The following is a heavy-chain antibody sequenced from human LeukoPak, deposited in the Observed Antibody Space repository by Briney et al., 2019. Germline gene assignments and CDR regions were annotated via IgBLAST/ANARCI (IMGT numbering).Heavy chain of an antibody. CDR3: ARDNAPYGSGSSYYYYGMDV. CDR1: GFTFSSYA. CDR2: ISYDGSNK. V-gene: IGHV3-30*04. D-gene: IGHD3-10*01. Sequence: PGRSLRLSCAASGFTFSSYAMHWVRQAPGKGLEGVAVISYDGSNKYYADSVKGRFTISRDNSKNTLYLQMNSLRAEDTAVYYCARDNAPYGSGSSYYYYGMDVWGQGTTVTVSS. J-gene: IGHJ6*02.